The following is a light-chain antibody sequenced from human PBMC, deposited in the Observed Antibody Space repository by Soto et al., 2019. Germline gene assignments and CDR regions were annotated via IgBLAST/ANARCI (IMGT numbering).Light chain of an antibody. V-gene: IGLV2-8*01. Sequence: SVLTQPPSASGSPGQSVTISCTGTKNDIGVYDFVSWYQHHPGKAPRLIIYEVVQRPSGVPDRFSGSKSGNTASLTVSGLQAADEADYFCMSYAGSNTYVFGSGTKV. CDR1: KNDIGVYDF. J-gene: IGLJ1*01. CDR2: EVV. CDR3: MSYAGSNTYV.